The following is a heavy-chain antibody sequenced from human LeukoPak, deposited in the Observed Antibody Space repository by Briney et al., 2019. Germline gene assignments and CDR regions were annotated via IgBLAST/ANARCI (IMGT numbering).Heavy chain of an antibody. V-gene: IGHV3-43D*03. CDR1: GFTFDDYA. CDR2: ISWDGGST. CDR3: AKDLLEAAAGGLCDY. J-gene: IGHJ4*02. Sequence: GGSLRLSCAASGFTFDDYAMHWVRQAPGKGPEWVSLISWDGGSTYYADSVKGRFTISRDNSKNSLYLQMNSLRAEDTALYYCAKDLLEAAAGGLCDYWGQGTLVTVSS. D-gene: IGHD6-13*01.